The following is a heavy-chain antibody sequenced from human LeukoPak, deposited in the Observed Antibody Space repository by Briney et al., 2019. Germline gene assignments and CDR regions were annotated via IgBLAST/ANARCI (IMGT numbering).Heavy chain of an antibody. CDR1: GFTFSTYT. J-gene: IGHJ4*02. CDR2: ISSSSSYI. CDR3: ARKPYDSSGYSYD. Sequence: GGSLRLSCAASGFTFSTYTMNWVRQAPGKGLEWVSSISSSSSYIYYADSVKGRFTISIDNAKNSLYLQMNSLRAEDTAVYYCARKPYDSSGYSYDWGQGTLVTVSS. D-gene: IGHD3-22*01. V-gene: IGHV3-21*01.